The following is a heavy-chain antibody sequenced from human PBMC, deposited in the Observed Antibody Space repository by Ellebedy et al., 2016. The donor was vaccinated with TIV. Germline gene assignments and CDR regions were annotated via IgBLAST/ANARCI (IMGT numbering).Heavy chain of an antibody. J-gene: IGHJ4*02. CDR1: GYTFTGYY. V-gene: IGHV1-2*02. D-gene: IGHD6-19*01. CDR3: ARWGGYSSGPHDY. Sequence: ASVKVSCXASGYTFTGYYMHWVRQAPGQGLEWMGGINPNTADTNYAQKFQGRVTMTRDTSISTAYMELSSLRSDDTAVYYCARWGGYSSGPHDYWGQGTLVTVSS. CDR2: INPNTADT.